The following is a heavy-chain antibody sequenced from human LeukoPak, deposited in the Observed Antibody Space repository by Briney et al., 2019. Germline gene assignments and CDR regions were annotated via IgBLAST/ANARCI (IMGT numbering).Heavy chain of an antibody. Sequence: PGGSLRLSCAASGFTFSSYSMNWARQAPGKGLEWVSSISSSSSYIYYADSVKGRFTISRDNAKNSLYLQMNSLRAEDTAVYYCARDARYCSGGSCCDYWGQGTLVTVSS. CDR1: GFTFSSYS. V-gene: IGHV3-21*01. D-gene: IGHD2-15*01. J-gene: IGHJ4*02. CDR3: ARDARYCSGGSCCDY. CDR2: ISSSSSYI.